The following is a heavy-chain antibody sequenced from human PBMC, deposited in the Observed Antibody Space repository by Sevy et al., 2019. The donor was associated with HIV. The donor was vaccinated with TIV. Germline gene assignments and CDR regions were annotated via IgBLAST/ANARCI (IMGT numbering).Heavy chain of an antibody. Sequence: GGSLRLACAASGFTFSNYAMGWVRQTPGKGLEWVSAISGSAEATYYTDSVKGRFTISRDNSKNTVYLQMNSLRAEDTAVYYCVKEVSQYSYSDYWGQGTLVTVSS. CDR1: GFTFSNYA. CDR2: ISGSAEAT. CDR3: VKEVSQYSYSDY. V-gene: IGHV3-23*01. D-gene: IGHD5-18*01. J-gene: IGHJ4*02.